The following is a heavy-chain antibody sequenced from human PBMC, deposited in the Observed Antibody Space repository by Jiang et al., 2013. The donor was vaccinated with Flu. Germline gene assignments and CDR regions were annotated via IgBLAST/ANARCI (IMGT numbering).Heavy chain of an antibody. CDR1: GGTFSSHA. J-gene: IGHJ6*02. D-gene: IGHD1-20*01. CDR3: ARGSYHWSDRYYYYYYMDG. Sequence: SCKASGGTFSSHAISWVRQAPGQGPEWMGGIIPILNIINYAQRFQDRVTITAAKSTSTVYMELSSLTSEDTAMYYCARGSYHWSDRYYYYYYMDGLGPRDHGHRLL. V-gene: IGHV1-69*17. CDR2: IIPILNII.